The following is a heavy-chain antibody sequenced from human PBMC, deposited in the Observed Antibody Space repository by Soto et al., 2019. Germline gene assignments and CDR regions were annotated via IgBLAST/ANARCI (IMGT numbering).Heavy chain of an antibody. CDR2: IIPIFGTT. V-gene: IGHV1-69*01. CDR1: GGSFSSHA. CDR3: ARGWGYSSGRYDSSVDS. D-gene: IGHD2-15*01. J-gene: IGHJ4*02. Sequence: QVQLVQSGPEVKKTGSSVRVSCKASGGSFSSHAISWVRQAPGQGLEWMGGIIPIFGTTHYAQKFQGRVTITADESSNTAYLELTSLRSEDTAVFYCARGWGYSSGRYDSSVDSWGQGTLVTVSS.